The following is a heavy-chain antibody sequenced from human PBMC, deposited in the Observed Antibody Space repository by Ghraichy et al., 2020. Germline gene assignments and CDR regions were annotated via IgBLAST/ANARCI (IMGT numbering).Heavy chain of an antibody. CDR3: AFRGPLTKRYYFDY. J-gene: IGHJ4*01. V-gene: IGHV4-61*08. Sequence: SETLSLTCTVSGGSITTGDYYWSWIRQSPGKGLEWIGYIYHGGNSNYNPALKSRLTMSRDPSRNQISLQLSSVTAADTAIYYCAFRGPLTKRYYFDYWGQGTLVTVSS. CDR1: GGSITTGDYY. CDR2: IYHGGNS. D-gene: IGHD4-11*01.